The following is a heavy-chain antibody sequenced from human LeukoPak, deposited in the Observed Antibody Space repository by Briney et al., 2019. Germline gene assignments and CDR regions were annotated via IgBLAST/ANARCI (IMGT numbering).Heavy chain of an antibody. J-gene: IGHJ4*02. Sequence: GGSLRCNGAGYGFTFSSYSMNWVRQAPGKGLEWVSSISSSSSYIYYADSVKGRFTISRYNAKNSLYLQMNSLRAEDTAVYYCARLGFAWFGELLGVDYWGQGTLVTVSS. CDR2: ISSSSSYI. CDR1: GFTFSSYS. CDR3: ARLGFAWFGELLGVDY. V-gene: IGHV3-21*01. D-gene: IGHD3-10*01.